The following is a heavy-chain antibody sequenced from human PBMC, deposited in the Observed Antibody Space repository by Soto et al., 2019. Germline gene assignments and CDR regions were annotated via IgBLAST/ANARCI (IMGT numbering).Heavy chain of an antibody. V-gene: IGHV4-34*01. CDR3: ARGGTGYCSGGSCSSPRYYYYMDV. J-gene: IGHJ6*03. Sequence: SETLSLTCAVYGGSFSGYYWSWIRQPPGKGLEWIGEINHSGSTNYNPSLKSRVTISVDTSKNQFSLKLSSVTAADTAVYYCARGGTGYCSGGSCSSPRYYYYMDVWGKGTTVTVSS. CDR1: GGSFSGYY. D-gene: IGHD2-15*01. CDR2: INHSGST.